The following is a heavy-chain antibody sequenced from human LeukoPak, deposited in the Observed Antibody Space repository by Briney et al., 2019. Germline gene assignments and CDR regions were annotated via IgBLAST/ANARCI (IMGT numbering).Heavy chain of an antibody. CDR1: GFTFSSYA. Sequence: PGGSLRLSCAASGFTFSSYAMSWVRQAPGKGLEGVSAISGSGGSTYYADSVKRRFTISRDNSKNTLYLQMNSLRAEDTAVYYCAKGYGDIVVVPGNWFDPWGQGTLVTVSS. D-gene: IGHD2-2*01. CDR2: ISGSGGST. V-gene: IGHV3-23*01. CDR3: AKGYGDIVVVPGNWFDP. J-gene: IGHJ5*02.